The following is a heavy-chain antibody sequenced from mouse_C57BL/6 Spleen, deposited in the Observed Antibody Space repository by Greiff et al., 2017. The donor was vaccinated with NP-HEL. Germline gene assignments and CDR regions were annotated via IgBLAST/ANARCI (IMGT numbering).Heavy chain of an antibody. J-gene: IGHJ3*01. D-gene: IGHD3-2*02. CDR2: IYPGDGDT. Sequence: QVQLKESGPELVKPGASVKISCKASGYAFSSSWMNWVKQRPGKGLEWIGGIYPGDGDTNYNGKFKGKATLTADKSSSTAYMQLSSLTSEDSAVYFCARSAQATDFAYWGQGTLVTVSA. CDR1: GYAFSSSW. CDR3: ARSAQATDFAY. V-gene: IGHV1-82*01.